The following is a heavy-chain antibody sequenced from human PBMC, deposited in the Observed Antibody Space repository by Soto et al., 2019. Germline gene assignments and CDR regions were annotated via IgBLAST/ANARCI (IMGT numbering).Heavy chain of an antibody. V-gene: IGHV1-69*01. CDR2: IIPIFGTA. Sequence: QVQLVQSGAEVKKPGSSVKVSCKASGGTFSSYAISWVRQAPGQGLEWMGGIIPIFGTANYAQKFQGRVTITADESTSTAYMELSSRRSEDTALYYCAIERIPSYDPRDSMDVWGQGTTVNVSS. J-gene: IGHJ6*02. D-gene: IGHD3-22*01. CDR1: GGTFSSYA. CDR3: AIERIPSYDPRDSMDV.